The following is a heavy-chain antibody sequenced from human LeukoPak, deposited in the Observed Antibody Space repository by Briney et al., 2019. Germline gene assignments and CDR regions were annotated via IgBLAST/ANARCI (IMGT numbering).Heavy chain of an antibody. D-gene: IGHD4-23*01. Sequence: SETLSLTCTVSGGSISSSSYCWGWIRQPPGKGLEWIGSIYYRGSTYYNPSLKSRVTISVDTSKNQFSLKLSCVTAADTAVYYCAGQDYSGDLGWFDPWGQGTLVTVSS. J-gene: IGHJ5*02. CDR2: IYYRGST. V-gene: IGHV4-39*01. CDR1: GGSISSSSYC. CDR3: AGQDYSGDLGWFDP.